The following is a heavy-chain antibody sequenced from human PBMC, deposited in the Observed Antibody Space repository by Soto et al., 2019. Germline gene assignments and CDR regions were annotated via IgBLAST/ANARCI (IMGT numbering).Heavy chain of an antibody. CDR1: GFSFNFYA. D-gene: IGHD5-18*01. J-gene: IGHJ2*01. CDR3: VRDSGANYGTFWYFDL. V-gene: IGHV3-30-3*01. CDR2: ISNDGSSE. Sequence: QVQLVESGGGVVQPGRSLRISCAATGFSFNFYAMYWVRQAPGKGLEWVAMISNDGSSENYADSVRGRFIISRDNCKKTFFLQMNSMRPEDTDTYYCVRDSGANYGTFWYFDLWGRGTLVTVSS.